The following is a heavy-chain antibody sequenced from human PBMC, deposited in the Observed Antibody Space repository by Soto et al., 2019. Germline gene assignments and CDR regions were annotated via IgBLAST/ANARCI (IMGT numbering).Heavy chain of an antibody. CDR2: IYYSGST. V-gene: IGHV4-59*08. CDR3: ARHRHHYYGSGSYPLAAYWFDP. D-gene: IGHD3-10*01. Sequence: PSETLSLTCTVSGGSISSYYWSWIRQPPGKGLEWIGYIYYSGSTNYNPSLKSRVTISVDTSKNQFSLKLSSVTAADTAVYYCARHRHHYYGSGSYPLAAYWFDPWGQGTXVTVSS. CDR1: GGSISSYY. J-gene: IGHJ5*02.